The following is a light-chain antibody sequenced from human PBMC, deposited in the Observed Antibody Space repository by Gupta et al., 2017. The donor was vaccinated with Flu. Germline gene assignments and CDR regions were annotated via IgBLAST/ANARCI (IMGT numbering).Light chain of an antibody. J-gene: IGKJ2*01. CDR3: QQYNSYSYT. V-gene: IGKV1-5*03. CDR1: QNINNW. Sequence: DNQMTQSPPTLSASVGDRVTITCRASQNINNWLAWYQQKPGKAPNLLIYKTSTLESGVPSRGSGSGSGTEFTLTISSLQPDYFATYYCQQYNSYSYTFGQGTKLEIK. CDR2: KTS.